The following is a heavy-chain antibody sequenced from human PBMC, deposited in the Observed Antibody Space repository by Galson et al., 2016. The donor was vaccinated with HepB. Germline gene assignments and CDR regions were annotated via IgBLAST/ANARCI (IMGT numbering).Heavy chain of an antibody. Sequence: SLRLSCAASGFTFNTYGMNWVRQAPGKGLEWISFISSSSDIIHYADSVKGRFTISRDNAKNSLYLQMNSLRDEDMAVYYCARNPEVNIIFKHWGQGTLVTVSS. CDR3: ARNPEVNIIFKH. CDR2: ISSSSDII. CDR1: GFTFNTYG. V-gene: IGHV3-48*02. J-gene: IGHJ1*01. D-gene: IGHD3-10*01.